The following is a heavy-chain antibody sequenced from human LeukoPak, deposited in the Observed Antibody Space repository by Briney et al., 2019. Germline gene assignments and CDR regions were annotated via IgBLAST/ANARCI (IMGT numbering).Heavy chain of an antibody. V-gene: IGHV3-23*01. CDR2: ISNSDDST. CDR1: GFAFSSYA. D-gene: IGHD1-14*01. Sequence: GGSLRLSCAASGFAFSSYAMSWVRQAPGKGLEWVSTISNSDDSTYYADSVKGRFTISRDNSENTLYLQMNSLRAEDTAVYYCAKATGYLLWGQGTLVTVSS. J-gene: IGHJ4*02. CDR3: AKATGYLL.